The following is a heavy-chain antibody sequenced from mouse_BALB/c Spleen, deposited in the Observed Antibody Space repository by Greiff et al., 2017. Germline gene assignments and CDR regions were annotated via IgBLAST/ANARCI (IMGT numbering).Heavy chain of an antibody. Sequence: VQLQQSGAELVRPGSSVKISCKASGYAFSSYWMNWVKQRPGQGLEWIGQIYPGDGDTNYNGKFKGKATLTADKSSSTAYMQLSSLTSEDSAVYFCARKDYYGLGFAYWGQGTLVTVSA. CDR2: IYPGDGDT. V-gene: IGHV1-80*01. J-gene: IGHJ3*01. CDR3: ARKDYYGLGFAY. D-gene: IGHD1-1*01. CDR1: GYAFSSYW.